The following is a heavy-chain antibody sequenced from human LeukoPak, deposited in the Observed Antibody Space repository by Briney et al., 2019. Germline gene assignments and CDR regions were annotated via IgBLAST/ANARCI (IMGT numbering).Heavy chain of an antibody. CDR3: ATWSSSWSASDL. D-gene: IGHD6-13*01. V-gene: IGHV1-2*02. Sequence: ASVKVSCKASGYTFTGFYMHWVRQAPGLGLEWMGWINPSSGATNYAQKFQGRVTMTRDTSITTAYMDLSRLRSDDTAVYYCATWSSSWSASDLWGQGTMLVVSS. CDR2: INPSSGAT. J-gene: IGHJ3*01. CDR1: GYTFTGFY.